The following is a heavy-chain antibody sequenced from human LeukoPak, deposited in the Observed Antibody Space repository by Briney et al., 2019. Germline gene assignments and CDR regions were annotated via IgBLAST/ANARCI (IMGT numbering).Heavy chain of an antibody. Sequence: SETLSLTCTVSGGSISSYYWSWIRQPAGKGLEWIGRIYTSGSTNYNPPLKSRVTMSVDTSKNQFSLTLSSVTAADTAVYYCARESQWGKAARLDYWGQGTLVTVSS. V-gene: IGHV4-4*07. CDR2: IYTSGST. D-gene: IGHD6-6*01. CDR1: GGSISSYY. CDR3: ARESQWGKAARLDY. J-gene: IGHJ4*02.